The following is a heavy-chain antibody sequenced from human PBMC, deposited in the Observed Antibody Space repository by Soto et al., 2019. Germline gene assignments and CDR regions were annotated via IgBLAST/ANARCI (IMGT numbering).Heavy chain of an antibody. CDR1: GFTFSSYA. CDR3: AGGKYAYGLYDFDY. V-gene: IGHV3-33*01. Sequence: QVQLVASGGGVVRPGRSLRLSWAASGFTFSSYAMHWVRQAPGKGLEWVAVIWYDGSDKFYADSVQGRFTISRDNSENTLYLQLNSLRAEDTAVYYCAGGKYAYGLYDFDYWGQGTLVTVSS. J-gene: IGHJ4*02. CDR2: IWYDGSDK. D-gene: IGHD2-15*01.